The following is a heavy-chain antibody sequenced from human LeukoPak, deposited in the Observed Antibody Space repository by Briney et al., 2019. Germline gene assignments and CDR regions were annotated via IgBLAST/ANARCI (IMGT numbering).Heavy chain of an antibody. CDR1: GASTSGYY. CDR2: VYYTGST. J-gene: IGHJ4*02. D-gene: IGHD3-3*01. CDR3: ARYMRDSGTYDSDY. V-gene: IGHV4-59*13. Sequence: PSETLSLTCTVSGASTSGYYWSWIRQTPGKGLEWIGYVYYTGSTNYNPSLQSRVSITIDTSKNQFALNLRSVTAADTAMYYCARYMRDSGTYDSDYWGRGTLVTVSS.